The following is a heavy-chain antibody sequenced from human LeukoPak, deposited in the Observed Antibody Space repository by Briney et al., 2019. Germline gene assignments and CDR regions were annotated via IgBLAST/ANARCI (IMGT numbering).Heavy chain of an antibody. CDR3: AKHISGLWLGDY. D-gene: IGHD3-10*01. CDR2: ISSSSSTI. V-gene: IGHV3-48*04. J-gene: IGHJ4*02. CDR1: GFTFSSYS. Sequence: GGSLRLSCAASGFTFSSYSMNWVRQAPGKGLEWVSYISSSSSTIYYANSVKGRFTISRDNSKNTLYLQMNSLRAEDTAVYYCAKHISGLWLGDYWGQGTLVTVSS.